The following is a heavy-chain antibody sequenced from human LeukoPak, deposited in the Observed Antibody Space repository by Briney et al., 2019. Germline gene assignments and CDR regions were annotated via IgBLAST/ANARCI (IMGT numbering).Heavy chain of an antibody. CDR2: IYHSGST. D-gene: IGHD5-18*01. Sequence: SETLSLTCTVYGGSFSGHYWGWIRQPPGKGLEWIGSIYHSGSTYYNPSLKSRVTISVDTSKNQFSLKLSSVTAADTAVYYCARDRYSYVAFYYYYMDVWGKGTTVTVSS. J-gene: IGHJ6*03. V-gene: IGHV4-38-2*02. CDR3: ARDRYSYVAFYYYYMDV. CDR1: GGSFSGHY.